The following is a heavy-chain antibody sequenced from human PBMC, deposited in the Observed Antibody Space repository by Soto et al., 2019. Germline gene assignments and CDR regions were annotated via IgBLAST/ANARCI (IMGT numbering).Heavy chain of an antibody. CDR3: AKVSRKGSAIYFDY. V-gene: IGHV1-8*01. J-gene: IGHJ4*02. CDR1: GYTFSNYD. D-gene: IGHD3-10*01. Sequence: QVQLVQSGAELKKPGASVKVSCKASGYTFSNYDMNWVRQATGQGPEWIGWVSPNNGDTGYAQKFQGRVTLTTDISTTTAYMELTSLRSEDTAIYYCAKVSRKGSAIYFDYWGQGTLITVSS. CDR2: VSPNNGDT.